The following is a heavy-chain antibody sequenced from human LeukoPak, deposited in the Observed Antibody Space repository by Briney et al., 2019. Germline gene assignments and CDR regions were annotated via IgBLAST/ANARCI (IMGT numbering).Heavy chain of an antibody. CDR1: GGTFSSYA. CDR3: ARVRYNWNYGAFDI. V-gene: IGHV1-69*13. Sequence: SVKVSCKASGGTFSSYAISWVRQAPGQGLEWMGGIIPIFGTANYAQKFQGRVTITADESTSTAYMELRSLRSEDTAVYYCARVRYNWNYGAFDIWGQGTMVTVSS. CDR2: IIPIFGTA. J-gene: IGHJ3*02. D-gene: IGHD1-7*01.